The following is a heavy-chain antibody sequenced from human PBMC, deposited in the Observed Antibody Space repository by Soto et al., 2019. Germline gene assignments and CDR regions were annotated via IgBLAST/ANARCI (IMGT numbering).Heavy chain of an antibody. J-gene: IGHJ4*02. Sequence: SETLSLTCTVSGGSITSSEYYWAWIRQPPGKGLQFVGTIYYSGSSYSNPSLKSRVTISVDTSKNQFSLKVSSVTAADTAVYYCARHRNWKVDYWGQGTLVTVSS. CDR3: ARHRNWKVDY. V-gene: IGHV4-39*01. CDR2: IYYSGSS. CDR1: GGSITSSEYY. D-gene: IGHD1-1*01.